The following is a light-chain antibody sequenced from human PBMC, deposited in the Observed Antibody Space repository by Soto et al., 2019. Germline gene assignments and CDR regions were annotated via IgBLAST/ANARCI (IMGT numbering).Light chain of an antibody. Sequence: IQMTQSPSTLSASVGYRVTITCRASHSIIMLFAWYQQTPGKAPKILIYKASSIESGVPSRFSGSGSGTEFTLTISRLQRDDFATYYCQQYNSYSITFGQGTRLAI. CDR2: KAS. CDR3: QQYNSYSIT. CDR1: HSIIML. V-gene: IGKV1-5*03. J-gene: IGKJ5*01.